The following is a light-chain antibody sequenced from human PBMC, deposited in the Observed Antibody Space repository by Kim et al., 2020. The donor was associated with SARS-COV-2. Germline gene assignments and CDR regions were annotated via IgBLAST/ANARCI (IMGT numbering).Light chain of an antibody. CDR1: NIGGHS. J-gene: IGLJ1*01. V-gene: IGLV3-21*01. Sequence: APGQTARITWGGNNIGGHSVIWYQQKPGQAPGLVIYYESDRPSGIPERFSGSKAATTATLTISRVEAGDEADYYCQVWDTDTDDYVFGTGTKVTVL. CDR3: QVWDTDTDDYV. CDR2: YES.